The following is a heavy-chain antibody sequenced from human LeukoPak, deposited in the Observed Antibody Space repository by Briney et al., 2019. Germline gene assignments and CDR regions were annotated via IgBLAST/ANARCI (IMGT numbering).Heavy chain of an antibody. CDR3: VKESTSSGYYYAPDY. CDR2: ISGSGATT. V-gene: IGHV3-23*01. J-gene: IGHJ4*02. CDR1: GFSFRTYA. D-gene: IGHD3-22*01. Sequence: GGSLRLSCAASGFSFRTYAMTSVRQALGEGLGWVSSISGSGATTYNADPLKGRFTISRDNSENTLYLQMNSLRAEDTAVYYCVKESTSSGYYYAPDYWGRGTLVTVS.